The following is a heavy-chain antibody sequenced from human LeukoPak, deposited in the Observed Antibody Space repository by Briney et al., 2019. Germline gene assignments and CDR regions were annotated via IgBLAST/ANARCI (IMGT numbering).Heavy chain of an antibody. CDR2: VKDDGSAQ. J-gene: IGHJ4*02. CDR3: ARHIVGEQNFDY. D-gene: IGHD3-16*02. Sequence: GGSLRLSCAASGFTFGAYWMSWFRQAPGKGPEWVASVKDDGSAQFYVDSLEGRYTISRDNAKNTLYLQMDTMRVEDTAVYYCARHIVGEQNFDYWSQGTLVTVSS. CDR1: GFTFGAYW. V-gene: IGHV3-7*01.